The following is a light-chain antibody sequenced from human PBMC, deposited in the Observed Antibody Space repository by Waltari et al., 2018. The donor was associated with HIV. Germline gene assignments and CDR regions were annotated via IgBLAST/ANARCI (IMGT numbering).Light chain of an antibody. CDR3: SSYTTRSTPDPNWV. V-gene: IGLV2-14*01. Sequence: QSALTQPASVSGSPGQSITISCTGTSSDVGGYNYVSWYQQHPGKAPNLMMFEVSNRPSGLSNRVSGSKSVNTASLTISGLQAEDESDYYCSSYTTRSTPDPNWVFCGGTKLTVL. CDR2: EVS. J-gene: IGLJ3*02. CDR1: SSDVGGYNY.